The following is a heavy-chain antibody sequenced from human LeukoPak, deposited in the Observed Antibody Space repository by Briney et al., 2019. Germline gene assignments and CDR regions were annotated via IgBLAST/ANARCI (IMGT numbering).Heavy chain of an antibody. CDR2: INHSGST. V-gene: IGHV4-34*01. CDR3: AIDYGDYRGLWDY. CDR1: GGSFSGYY. D-gene: IGHD4-17*01. Sequence: PSETLSLTCAVYGGSFSGYYWSWIRQPPGKGLEWIGEINHSGSTNYNPSLKSRVTISVDTSKNQFSLKLSSVTAADTAVYYCAIDYGDYRGLWDYWGQGTLVTVSS. J-gene: IGHJ4*02.